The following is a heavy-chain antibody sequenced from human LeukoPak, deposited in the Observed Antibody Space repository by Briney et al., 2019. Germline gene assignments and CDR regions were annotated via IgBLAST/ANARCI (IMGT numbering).Heavy chain of an antibody. J-gene: IGHJ5*02. CDR1: GGSISSYY. CDR2: IYYSGST. D-gene: IGHD1-7*01. CDR3: ARVENWNYPYNWFDP. V-gene: IGHV4-59*01. Sequence: SETPSLTCTVSGGSISSYYWSWIRQPPGKGLEWIGYIYYSGSTNYNPSLKSRVTISVDTSKNQFSLKLSSVTAADTAVYYCARVENWNYPYNWFDPWGQGTLVTVSS.